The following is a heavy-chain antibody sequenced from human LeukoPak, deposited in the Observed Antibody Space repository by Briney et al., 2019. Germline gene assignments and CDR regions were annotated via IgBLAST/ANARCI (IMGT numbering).Heavy chain of an antibody. J-gene: IGHJ6*04. CDR1: GGSISSYY. CDR2: IYYSGST. D-gene: IGHD3-10*01. V-gene: IGHV4-59*01. CDR3: ARDDMVGKGMDV. Sequence: SETLSLTCTVSGGSISSYYWSWIRQPPGKGLEWIGYIYYSGSTNYNPSLKSRVTISVDTSKNQFSLKLSSVTAADTAVYYCARDDMVGKGMDVWGKGTTVIVSS.